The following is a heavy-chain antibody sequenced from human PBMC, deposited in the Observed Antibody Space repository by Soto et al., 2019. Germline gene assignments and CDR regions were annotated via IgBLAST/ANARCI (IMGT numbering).Heavy chain of an antibody. Sequence: SETLSLTCAVYGGSFSGYYWTWFRQPPGTGLEWIGEINHSGSTNYNPSLKSRVTISVDTSKNQFSLKLTSVTAADTAVYYCARDKITGLFDYWGLGTLVTVSS. CDR3: ARDKITGLFDY. V-gene: IGHV4-34*01. D-gene: IGHD2-8*02. CDR1: GGSFSGYY. J-gene: IGHJ4*02. CDR2: INHSGST.